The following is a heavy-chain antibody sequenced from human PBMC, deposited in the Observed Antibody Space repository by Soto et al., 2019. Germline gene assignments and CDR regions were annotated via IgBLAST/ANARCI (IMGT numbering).Heavy chain of an antibody. D-gene: IGHD6-19*01. CDR1: GGSISSYY. Sequence: PSETLSLTCTVSGGSISSYYWSWIRQPPGKGLEWIGYIYYSGSTNYNPSLKSRVTISVDTSKNQFSLKLSSVTAADTAVYYCASESGYSSGWFRMWGQGTLVTVSS. CDR2: IYYSGST. CDR3: ASESGYSSGWFRM. V-gene: IGHV4-59*01. J-gene: IGHJ4*02.